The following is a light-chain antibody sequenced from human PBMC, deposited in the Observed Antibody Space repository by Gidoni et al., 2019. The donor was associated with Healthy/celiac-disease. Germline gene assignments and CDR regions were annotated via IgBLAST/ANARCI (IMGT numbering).Light chain of an antibody. CDR1: SSDVGGYNY. V-gene: IGLV2-8*01. Sequence: QSALTQPPSASGSPGQSVTISCTGTSSDVGGYNYVSWYQQHPGKAPKLMIYEVSKRPSGVPDRFSGSKSGNTASLTVSGLQAEDEADDYCSSYAGSNQGVFGGGTKLTVL. J-gene: IGLJ2*01. CDR3: SSYAGSNQGV. CDR2: EVS.